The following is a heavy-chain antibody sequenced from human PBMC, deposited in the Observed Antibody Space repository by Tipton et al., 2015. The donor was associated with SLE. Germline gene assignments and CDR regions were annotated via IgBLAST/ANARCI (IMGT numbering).Heavy chain of an antibody. V-gene: IGHV4-59*04. CDR3: ARSRLYPGPDAFDI. D-gene: IGHD2-15*01. CDR2: IYYTGNT. J-gene: IGHJ3*02. Sequence: TLSLTCTVSGGSIRNYFWHWIRQSPGKGLEWIGYIYYTGNTFYNPSLKSRVTISVDMSMNHFSLKLRSLTAADTAVYYCARSRLYPGPDAFDIWGQGTLVTVSS. CDR1: GGSIRNYF.